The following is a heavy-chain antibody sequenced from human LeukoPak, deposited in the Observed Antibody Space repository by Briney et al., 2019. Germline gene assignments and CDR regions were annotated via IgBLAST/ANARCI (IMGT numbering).Heavy chain of an antibody. CDR1: GGSISNYY. Sequence: SETLSLTCTVSGGSISNYYWSWIRQPPGKGLEWIGYIHYSGSTNCNPALKSRVTISVDTSKNQFSLRLSSVTAADTAVYYCAGAAAGLGAFDIWGQGTMVTVSS. CDR2: IHYSGST. D-gene: IGHD6-13*01. J-gene: IGHJ3*02. V-gene: IGHV4-59*01. CDR3: AGAAAGLGAFDI.